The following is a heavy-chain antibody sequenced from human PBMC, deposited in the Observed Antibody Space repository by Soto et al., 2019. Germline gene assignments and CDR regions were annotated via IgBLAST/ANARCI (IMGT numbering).Heavy chain of an antibody. CDR1: GFTFSSYG. J-gene: IGHJ6*02. CDR3: AKRQAAAGKGGDYYYGMDV. Sequence: GGSLRLSCAASGFTFSSYGMHWVRQAPGKGLEWVAVISYDGSNKYYADSVKGRFTISRDNSKNTLYLQMNSLRAEDTAVYYCAKRQAAAGKGGDYYYGMDVWGQGTTVTVSS. D-gene: IGHD6-13*01. V-gene: IGHV3-30*18. CDR2: ISYDGSNK.